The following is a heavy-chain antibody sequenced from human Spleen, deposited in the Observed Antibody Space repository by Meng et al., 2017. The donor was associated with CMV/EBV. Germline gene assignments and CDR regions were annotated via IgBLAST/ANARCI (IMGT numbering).Heavy chain of an antibody. Sequence: GSLRLAGTGAGGAGSRGSYYWSWIRQPPGKGLEWIGYIYYSGSTNDNPSLKSRFTISVDTSKNQFSLKLSSVTAADTAVYYCARERITGTTNWFDPWGQGTLVTVSS. CDR2: IYYSGST. V-gene: IGHV4-61*01. CDR1: GGAGSRGSYY. J-gene: IGHJ5*02. CDR3: ARERITGTTNWFDP. D-gene: IGHD1-7*01.